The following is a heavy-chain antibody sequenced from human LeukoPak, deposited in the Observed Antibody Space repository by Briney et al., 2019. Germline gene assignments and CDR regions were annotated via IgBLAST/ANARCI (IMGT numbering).Heavy chain of an antibody. V-gene: IGHV1-18*01. CDR1: GYTFSNFG. J-gene: IGHJ4*02. D-gene: IGHD2-2*01. CDR2: ISGNNDNP. CDR3: ATDGTSTDDY. Sequence: ASVRVSCKTSGYTFSNFGINWVRQAPGQGLEWMGWISGNNDNPNYGQKFQGRFTGTTDSSTSTAYMELRNLTFDDTAVYYCATDGTSTDDYSGQGTLVTVSS.